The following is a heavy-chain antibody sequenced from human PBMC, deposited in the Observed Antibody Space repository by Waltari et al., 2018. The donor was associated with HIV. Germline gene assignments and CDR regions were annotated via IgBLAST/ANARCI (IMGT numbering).Heavy chain of an antibody. CDR1: GGTFSSYA. CDR3: ASGGAYNFRFDY. D-gene: IGHD3-3*01. Sequence: QVQLVQSGAEVKKPGSSVKVSCKASGGTFSSYAISWVRHAPGQGLEWMGGVIPIFGTVNFAQKFQGRVTITADEPTSTAYMELSSLRSEDTAMYYCASGGAYNFRFDYWGQGTLVTVSA. V-gene: IGHV1-69*01. CDR2: VIPIFGTV. J-gene: IGHJ4*02.